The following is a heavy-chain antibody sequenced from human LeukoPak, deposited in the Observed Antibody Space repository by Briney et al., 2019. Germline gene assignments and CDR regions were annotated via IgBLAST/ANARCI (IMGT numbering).Heavy chain of an antibody. Sequence: PSETLSLTCAVYGGSFSGYYWSWIRQPPGKGLEWIGEINHSGSTNYNPSLKSRVTISVDMSKNQFSLKLRSVTAADTAVYYCARVTGYTIEDYFDYWGQGTLVTVSS. CDR3: ARVTGYTIEDYFDY. D-gene: IGHD3-9*01. J-gene: IGHJ4*02. V-gene: IGHV4-34*01. CDR2: INHSGST. CDR1: GGSFSGYY.